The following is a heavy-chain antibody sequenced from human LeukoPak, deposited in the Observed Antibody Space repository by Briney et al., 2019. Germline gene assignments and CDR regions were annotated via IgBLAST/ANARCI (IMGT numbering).Heavy chain of an antibody. J-gene: IGHJ5*02. V-gene: IGHV4-59*01. CDR2: IYYSGST. Sequence: SEPLSLTCTVSGGSISSYYWSWIRQPPGKGLEWIGYIYYSGSTNYNPSLKSRVTISVDTSKTQFSLKLSSVTAADTAVYYCARTPQYYDFWSGYYIHWFDPWGQGTLVTVSS. CDR1: GGSISSYY. D-gene: IGHD3-3*01. CDR3: ARTPQYYDFWSGYYIHWFDP.